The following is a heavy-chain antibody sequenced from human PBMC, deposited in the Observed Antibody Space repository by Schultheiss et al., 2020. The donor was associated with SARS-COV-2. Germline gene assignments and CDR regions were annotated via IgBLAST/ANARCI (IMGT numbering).Heavy chain of an antibody. Sequence: GGSLRLSCAASGFTFSSYGMHWVRQAPGKGLEWVAVISYDGSNKYYADSVKGRFTISRDNSKNTLYLQMNSLRAEDTAVYYCARERYSLINYYFDYWGQGTLVTVSS. D-gene: IGHD2-15*01. CDR1: GFTFSSYG. CDR2: ISYDGSNK. V-gene: IGHV3-30*03. CDR3: ARERYSLINYYFDY. J-gene: IGHJ4*02.